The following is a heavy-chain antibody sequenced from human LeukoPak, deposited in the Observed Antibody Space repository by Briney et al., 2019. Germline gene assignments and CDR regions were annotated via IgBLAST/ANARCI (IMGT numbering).Heavy chain of an antibody. Sequence: GGSLRLSCAASGFTFSSYAMHWVRQAPGKGLEWVAVISYDGSNKYYADSVKGRFTISRDNSKNTLYLQMNSLRAEGTAVYYCARDSVKEYGDYGGSFDYWGQGTLVTVSS. D-gene: IGHD4-17*01. CDR1: GFTFSSYA. J-gene: IGHJ4*02. V-gene: IGHV3-30*04. CDR3: ARDSVKEYGDYGGSFDY. CDR2: ISYDGSNK.